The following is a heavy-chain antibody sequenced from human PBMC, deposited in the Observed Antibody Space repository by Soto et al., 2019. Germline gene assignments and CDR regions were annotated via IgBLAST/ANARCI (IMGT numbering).Heavy chain of an antibody. D-gene: IGHD3-3*01. CDR2: IYYSGST. Sequence: PSETLSLTCTVSGGSISSYYWSWIRQPPGKGLEWIGYIYYSGSTNYNPSPMSRVTISVDTSKNQFSLKLSSVTAVDTAVYYCARHRRFTPVDWSGYSKTWFDPWGQGIRVTVSS. CDR3: ARHRRFTPVDWSGYSKTWFDP. CDR1: GGSISSYY. J-gene: IGHJ5*01. V-gene: IGHV4-59*08.